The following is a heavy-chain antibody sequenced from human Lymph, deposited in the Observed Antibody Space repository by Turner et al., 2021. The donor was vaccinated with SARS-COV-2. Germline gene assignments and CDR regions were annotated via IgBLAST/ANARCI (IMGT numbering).Heavy chain of an antibody. CDR3: ARDRDSSGWVDY. D-gene: IGHD3-22*01. CDR2: ISYDGSDK. Sequence: VQLVESGGGVVQPGRSLRLSRAASGFTFSSYAMHWVRQAPGKGLEWVAFISYDGSDKYYADSVKGRFTFSRDNSKNTLYLQMNSLRAEDTAVYYCARDRDSSGWVDYWGQGTLVTVSS. V-gene: IGHV3-30*04. CDR1: GFTFSSYA. J-gene: IGHJ4*02.